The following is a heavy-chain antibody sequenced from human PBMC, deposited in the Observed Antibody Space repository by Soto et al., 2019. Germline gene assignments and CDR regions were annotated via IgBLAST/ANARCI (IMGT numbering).Heavy chain of an antibody. J-gene: IGHJ5*02. CDR3: ARVGDFWSGYTQDLNWFDP. V-gene: IGHV1-18*01. D-gene: IGHD3-3*01. CDR2: ISPYNGKT. CDR1: CYTFTSYG. Sequence: ASVKVSCKASCYTFTSYGISWVRQAPGQGLEWKGGISPYNGKTNYAQKFQGRVTITADASTSTAYMELSSLRFEDTAVYYCARVGDFWSGYTQDLNWFDPWGQGTLVTVSS.